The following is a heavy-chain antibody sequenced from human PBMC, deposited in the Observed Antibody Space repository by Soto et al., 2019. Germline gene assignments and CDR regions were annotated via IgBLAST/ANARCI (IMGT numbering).Heavy chain of an antibody. Sequence: PSETLSLTCTVSGGSVSSGSYYWSWIRQPPGKGLEWIGYIYYSGSTNYNPSLKSRVTISVDTSKNQFSLKLSSVTAADTAVYYCARETLYCSGGSCYIRWFDPWGQGTLVTVSS. CDR2: IYYSGST. J-gene: IGHJ5*02. D-gene: IGHD2-15*01. CDR1: GGSVSSGSYY. V-gene: IGHV4-61*01. CDR3: ARETLYCSGGSCYIRWFDP.